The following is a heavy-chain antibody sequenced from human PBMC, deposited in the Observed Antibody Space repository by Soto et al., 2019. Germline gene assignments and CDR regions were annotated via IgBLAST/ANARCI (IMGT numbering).Heavy chain of an antibody. Sequence: QVQFVQSGAEVKKPGASVKLSCKASGDTFGSNAMHWVRQAAGQRLEWMGWIIGGSGNTKYSRNFQGRVTITWDTSASTVYMALTRLRSDDTAVYFCARGSGSFFPFFDSWGQGTLVTVSS. CDR1: GDTFGSNA. D-gene: IGHD1-26*01. V-gene: IGHV1-3*01. CDR2: IIGGSGNT. CDR3: ARGSGSFFPFFDS. J-gene: IGHJ4*02.